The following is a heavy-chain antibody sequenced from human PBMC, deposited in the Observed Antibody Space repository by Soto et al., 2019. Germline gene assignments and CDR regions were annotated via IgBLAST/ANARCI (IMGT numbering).Heavy chain of an antibody. CDR1: GGSFRGFY. CDR3: ARGAIADDAFDI. J-gene: IGHJ3*02. CDR2: INHSGST. D-gene: IGHD2-2*02. V-gene: IGHV4-34*01. Sequence: ETLSLTCAVYGGSFRGFYWGWIPQPPGKGLEWIGEINHSGSTNYNPSLKSRVTISVDTSKNQFSLKLSSVTAADTAVYYCARGAIADDAFDIWGQGTMVTVSS.